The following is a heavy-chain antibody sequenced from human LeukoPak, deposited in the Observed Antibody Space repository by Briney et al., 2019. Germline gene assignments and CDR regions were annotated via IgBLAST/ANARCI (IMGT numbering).Heavy chain of an antibody. CDR2: VDSGGTTT. Sequence: PGGSLRLSCVASGVTISGYWMHWVRQAPGKGLAWVSRVDSGGTTTRYADSVKGRFTISRDNAKNTVYLQMNRLRAEDTAVYYCARIITAAAADCWGQGTLVAVSS. J-gene: IGHJ4*02. V-gene: IGHV3-74*01. CDR1: GVTISGYW. CDR3: ARIITAAAADC. D-gene: IGHD6-13*01.